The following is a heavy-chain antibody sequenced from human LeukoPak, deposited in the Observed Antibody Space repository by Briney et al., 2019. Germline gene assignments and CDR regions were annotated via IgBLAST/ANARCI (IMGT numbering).Heavy chain of an antibody. CDR1: GFTFSSYA. J-gene: IGHJ4*02. CDR2: ISGSGGST. CDR3: ASPNVAFGGVIVYYFDY. Sequence: PGGSLRLSCAASGFTFSSYAMSWVRQAPGQGLEWVSAISGSGGSTYYADSVKGRFTISRDNSKNTLYLQMNSLRAEDTAVYYCASPNVAFGGVIVYYFDYWGQGTLVTVSS. D-gene: IGHD3-16*02. V-gene: IGHV3-23*01.